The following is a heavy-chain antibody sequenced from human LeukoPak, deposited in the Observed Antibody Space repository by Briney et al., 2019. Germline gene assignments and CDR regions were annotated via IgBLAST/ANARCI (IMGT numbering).Heavy chain of an antibody. Sequence: GGSLRLSCAASGFTFSSYAMHWVRQAPGKGLEWVAVISYDGSNKYYADSVKGRFTISRDNSKNTLYLQMNSLRAEDTAVYYCARDWNSNLDYWGQGTLVTVSS. V-gene: IGHV3-30-3*01. CDR2: ISYDGSNK. CDR3: ARDWNSNLDY. D-gene: IGHD1/OR15-1a*01. CDR1: GFTFSSYA. J-gene: IGHJ4*02.